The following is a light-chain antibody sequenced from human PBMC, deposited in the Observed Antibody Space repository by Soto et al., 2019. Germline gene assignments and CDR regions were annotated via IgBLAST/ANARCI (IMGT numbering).Light chain of an antibody. J-gene: IGKJ4*01. Sequence: DIAVTQTALSLSVTPGKPASISCKSSHSLLHTDGKTYLYWYLQKPGQPPQLXXYEVSNRFSGVPDRFSGSGSGTDFTLKISRVEDEDVGVYDCMQTIQLTLTFCGGTKVDIK. CDR1: HSLLHTDGKTY. V-gene: IGKV2D-29*01. CDR2: EVS. CDR3: MQTIQLTLT.